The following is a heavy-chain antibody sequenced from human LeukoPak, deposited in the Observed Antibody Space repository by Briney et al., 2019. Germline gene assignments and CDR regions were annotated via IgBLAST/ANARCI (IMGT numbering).Heavy chain of an antibody. Sequence: ASVKVSCKASGYTFTSYGISWVRQAPGQGLEWMGWISAYNGNTNYAQKLQGRATMTTDTFTSTAYMELRSLRSDDTAVYYCARFLLLWFGELLPFDYWGQGTLVTVSS. CDR2: ISAYNGNT. D-gene: IGHD3-10*01. V-gene: IGHV1-18*01. J-gene: IGHJ4*02. CDR1: GYTFTSYG. CDR3: ARFLLLWFGELLPFDY.